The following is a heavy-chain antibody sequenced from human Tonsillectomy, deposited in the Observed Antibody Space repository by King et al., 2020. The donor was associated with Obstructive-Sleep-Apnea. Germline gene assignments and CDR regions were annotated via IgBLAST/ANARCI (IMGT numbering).Heavy chain of an antibody. Sequence: VQLVESGGGVVQPGRSLRLSCVASGFTFRSHGIHWVRQAPGKGLEWVAFISYDGSRKNYADSVKGRFTVSRDNSKNTVYVEINSLRVEDTAVYYCARHDFWNQYFVGYLDSWGQGTLVTVSS. J-gene: IGHJ4*02. CDR1: GFTFRSHG. CDR2: ISYDGSRK. V-gene: IGHV3-30*03. D-gene: IGHD3-3*01. CDR3: ARHDFWNQYFVGYLDS.